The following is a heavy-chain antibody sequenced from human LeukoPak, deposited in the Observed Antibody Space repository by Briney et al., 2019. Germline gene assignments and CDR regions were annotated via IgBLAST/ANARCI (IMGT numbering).Heavy chain of an antibody. CDR3: ARALGGQQLVPFDY. J-gene: IGHJ4*02. CDR1: GFTFSSYA. D-gene: IGHD6-13*01. CDR2: ISGSGGST. Sequence: GGSLRLSCAASGFTFSSYAMNWVRQAPGKGLEWVSAISGSGGSTYCADSVKGRFTISRDNSKNTLFLQMNSLRADDTAVYYCARALGGQQLVPFDYWGQGTLVTVSS. V-gene: IGHV3-23*01.